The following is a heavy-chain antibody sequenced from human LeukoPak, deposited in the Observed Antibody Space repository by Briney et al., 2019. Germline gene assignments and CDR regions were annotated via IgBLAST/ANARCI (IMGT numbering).Heavy chain of an antibody. CDR2: MNPNSGNT. V-gene: IGHV1-8*01. CDR3: ATGAFLAVAGIIGGSGYFDY. CDR1: GYTFTSYD. D-gene: IGHD6-19*01. Sequence: GASVKVSCKASGYTFTSYDINWVRQATGQGLEWMGWMNPNSGNTGYAQRFQGRVTMTEDTSTDTAYMELSSLRSEDTAVYYCATGAFLAVAGIIGGSGYFDYWGQGTLVTVSS. J-gene: IGHJ4*02.